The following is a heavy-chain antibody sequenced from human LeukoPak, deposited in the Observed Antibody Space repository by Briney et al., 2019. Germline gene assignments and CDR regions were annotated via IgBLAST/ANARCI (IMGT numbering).Heavy chain of an antibody. D-gene: IGHD2-21*02. CDR2: IYWDGDK. CDR3: AHRGVVVTTLNYFDY. Sequence: SGPTLVNPTQTLTLTCTFSGFSLDTRGVGVGWIRQPPGKALEWLALIYWDGDKRYSPSLKSRLTITKDTSRNQVVLTMTNMDPVDTATYYCAHRGVVVTTLNYFDYWGQGTLVTVSS. CDR1: GFSLDTRGVG. J-gene: IGHJ4*02. V-gene: IGHV2-5*02.